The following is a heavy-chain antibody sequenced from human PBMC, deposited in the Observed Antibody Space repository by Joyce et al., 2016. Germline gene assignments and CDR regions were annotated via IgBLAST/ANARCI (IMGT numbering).Heavy chain of an antibody. V-gene: IGHV1-69*12. CDR3: ARGGTSSDHYFFYTLDV. D-gene: IGHD1-14*01. Sequence: QVLLVQSGATVKRPGSSLRVSCKSSGGAFSNFTVNWVRQAPGQRLEWIGGIIHFFGAAKYAEHCQGRVTLTADLSTRTAYMELSSLTSADTAVYYCARGGTSSDHYFFYTLDVWGPGTTVIVSS. CDR2: IIHFFGAA. J-gene: IGHJ6*02. CDR1: GGAFSNFT.